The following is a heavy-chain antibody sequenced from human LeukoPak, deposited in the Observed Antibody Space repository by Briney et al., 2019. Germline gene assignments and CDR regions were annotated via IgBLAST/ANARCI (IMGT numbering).Heavy chain of an antibody. J-gene: IGHJ3*01. Sequence: LETLSLTCAVSGDSISNHNYYWDWIRQPPGKRLEWVGTVYYTGNTYYNPSLKSRVAISVDTSKNQFSLQLTSMTAADTAVYYCARLRVMAGHRGGFDLWGRGTMVTVSS. CDR1: GDSISNHNYY. CDR2: VYYTGNT. CDR3: ARLRVMAGHRGGFDL. V-gene: IGHV4-39*01. D-gene: IGHD6-19*01.